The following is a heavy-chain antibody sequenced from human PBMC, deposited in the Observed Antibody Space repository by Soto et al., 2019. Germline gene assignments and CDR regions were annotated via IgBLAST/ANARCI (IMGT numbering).Heavy chain of an antibody. Sequence: QVQLVQSGAEVKKPGASVKVSCKASGYTFTNFGISWVRPAPGQGLAWMGWISAYNGNTNYAQNFQGRVTMTADRLTNTAHMALRSRRSDDAAVYYGARGGTPIDYWGQGTLVTVSS. CDR1: GYTFTNFG. CDR3: ARGGTPIDY. D-gene: IGHD3-16*01. J-gene: IGHJ4*02. CDR2: ISAYNGNT. V-gene: IGHV1-18*01.